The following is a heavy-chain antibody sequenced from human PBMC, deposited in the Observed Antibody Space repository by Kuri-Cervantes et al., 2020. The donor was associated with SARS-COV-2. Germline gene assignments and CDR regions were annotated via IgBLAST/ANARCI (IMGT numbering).Heavy chain of an antibody. J-gene: IGHJ4*02. CDR3: ARDLGTIQGRDY. D-gene: IGHD1-1*01. Sequence: GGSLRLSCAASGFTDSSNYMSWVRQAPGKGLEWVSVIYSGGSTYYADSVKGRFTISRDNSKNTLYLQMNSLRAEDTAVYYCARDLGTIQGRDYWGQGTLVTVSS. V-gene: IGHV3-66*02. CDR2: IYSGGST. CDR1: GFTDSSNY.